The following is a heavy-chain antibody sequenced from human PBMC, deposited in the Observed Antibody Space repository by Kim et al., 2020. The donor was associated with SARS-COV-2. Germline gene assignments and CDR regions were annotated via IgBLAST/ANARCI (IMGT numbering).Heavy chain of an antibody. D-gene: IGHD2-2*01. CDR2: VDYSGTT. V-gene: IGHV4-59*01. Sequence: SETLSLTCTVSGGSMSGYYWSWIRQSPGKGLEWIGYVDYSGTTKYNPSLKSRVIISQDTSKNQFSLKLSSVTAADTAFYYCARNFCSRTSCRLSFQ. J-gene: IGHJ1*01. CDR3: ARNFCSRTSCRLSFQ. CDR1: GGSMSGYY.